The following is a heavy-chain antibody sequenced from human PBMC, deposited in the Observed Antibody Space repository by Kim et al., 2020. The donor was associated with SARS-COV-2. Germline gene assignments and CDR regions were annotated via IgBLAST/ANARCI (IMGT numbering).Heavy chain of an antibody. J-gene: IGHJ4*02. V-gene: IGHV3-7*01. D-gene: IGHD6-19*01. Sequence: GGSLRLSCAASEFTFSNYWMIWVRQAPGKGLGWVANIKKDGSERFYVDSVKGRFTISRDNAKNSLYLQMNSLRAEDTAVYYCARARGSGWYFDYWGQGTL. CDR3: ARARGSGWYFDY. CDR2: IKKDGSER. CDR1: EFTFSNYW.